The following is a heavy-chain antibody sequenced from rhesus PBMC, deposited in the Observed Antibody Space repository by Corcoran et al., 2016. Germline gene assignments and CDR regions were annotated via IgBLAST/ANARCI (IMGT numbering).Heavy chain of an antibody. Sequence: QVKLQESGPGVGKPLETPSPPGAVPGCSISGGFLYWRALHYPPGRRVGWCGGWIGEIYSRIGSTYYNPSLKSRVTISKDTSKTQFSLKLSSVTAADTAVYYWAPSYCSGTYCYYFDSWGQGVLVTVSS. CDR3: APSYCSGTYCYYFDS. D-gene: IGHD2-27*01. V-gene: IGHV4S12*01. CDR1: GCSISGGFLY. CDR2: IYSRIGST. J-gene: IGHJ4*01.